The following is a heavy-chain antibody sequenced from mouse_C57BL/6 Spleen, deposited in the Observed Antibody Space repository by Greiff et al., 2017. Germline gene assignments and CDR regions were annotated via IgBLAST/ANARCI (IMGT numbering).Heavy chain of an antibody. CDR3: ARRGGYYEAWFAY. Sequence: QVQLQQSGAELVKPGASVKMSCKASGYTFTTYPIEWMKQNHGKSLEWIGNFHPYNDDTKYNEKFKGKATVTVDKSSSTVYLELSRLTSDDSAVYYCARRGGYYEAWFAYWGQGTLVTVSA. CDR1: GYTFTTYP. V-gene: IGHV1-47*01. CDR2: FHPYNDDT. D-gene: IGHD2-3*01. J-gene: IGHJ3*01.